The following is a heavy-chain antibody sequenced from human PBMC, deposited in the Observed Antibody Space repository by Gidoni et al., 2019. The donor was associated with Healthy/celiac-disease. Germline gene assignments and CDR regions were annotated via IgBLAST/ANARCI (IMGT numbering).Heavy chain of an antibody. D-gene: IGHD2-15*01. CDR3: ARVRQIAVVAATPSEGGYYMDV. V-gene: IGHV1-69*04. CDR1: GGTFSSYA. Sequence: QVQLVQSGAEVKKPGSSVKVSCKASGGTFSSYAISWVQQAPGQGLEWMGRIIPILGIANTAQNCQGRVTITAVKSPRTAYMELSSLRSEDTAVYYCARVRQIAVVAATPSEGGYYMDVWGKGTTVTVSS. J-gene: IGHJ6*03. CDR2: IIPILGIA.